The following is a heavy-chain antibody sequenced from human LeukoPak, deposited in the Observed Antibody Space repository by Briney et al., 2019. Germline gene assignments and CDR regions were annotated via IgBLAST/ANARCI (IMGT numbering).Heavy chain of an antibody. J-gene: IGHJ4*02. V-gene: IGHV1-8*02. CDR3: ARVPYNWNYAIDY. CDR2: MNPNSGNT. Sequence: ASVKVSCKASGYTFTGYYMHWVRQATGQGLEWMGWMNPNSGNTGYAQKFQGRVTMTRNTSISTAYMELSSLRSEDTAVYYCARVPYNWNYAIDYWGQGTLVTVSS. CDR1: GYTFTGYY. D-gene: IGHD1-7*01.